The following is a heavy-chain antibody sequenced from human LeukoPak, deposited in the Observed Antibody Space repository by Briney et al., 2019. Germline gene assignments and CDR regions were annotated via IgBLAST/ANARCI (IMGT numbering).Heavy chain of an antibody. Sequence: PSETLSLTCTVSGGSISSYYWSWIRQPPGEGLEWIGYIYYSGSTNYNPSLKSRVTIPVDTSKNQFSLKLSSVTAADTAVYYCARGGQWPNPSFDSWGQGTLVTVSS. J-gene: IGHJ4*02. V-gene: IGHV4-59*01. D-gene: IGHD6-19*01. CDR2: IYYSGST. CDR3: ARGGQWPNPSFDS. CDR1: GGSISSYY.